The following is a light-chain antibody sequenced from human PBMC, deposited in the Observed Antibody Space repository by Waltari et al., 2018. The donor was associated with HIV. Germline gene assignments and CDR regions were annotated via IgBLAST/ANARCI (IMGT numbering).Light chain of an antibody. V-gene: IGLV1-47*01. CDR3: ATWDDNLSGVV. CDR2: RNK. Sequence: QSVLTQPPSASGTPGQRVTISCSGSSSDIGSYYVYWFQQLPGTAPKLVTHRNKQRPSGVPARFSGSKSGTSASLASSGLRSEDEADYYCATWDDNLSGVVFGGGTKLTVL. CDR1: SSDIGSYY. J-gene: IGLJ2*01.